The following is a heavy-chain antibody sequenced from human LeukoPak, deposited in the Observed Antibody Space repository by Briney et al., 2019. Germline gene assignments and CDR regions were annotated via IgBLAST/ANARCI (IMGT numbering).Heavy chain of an antibody. CDR3: AKSRVNSGWYNWFDP. J-gene: IGHJ5*02. CDR1: GGSFSGYY. CDR2: INHSGST. Sequence: SETLSLTCAVYGGSFSGYYWSWIRQPPGKGLEWIGEINHSGSTNYNPSLKSRVTISVDTSKNQFSLKLNSVTATDTAVYYCAKSRVNSGWYNWFDPWGQGTLVTVSS. V-gene: IGHV4-34*01. D-gene: IGHD6-19*01.